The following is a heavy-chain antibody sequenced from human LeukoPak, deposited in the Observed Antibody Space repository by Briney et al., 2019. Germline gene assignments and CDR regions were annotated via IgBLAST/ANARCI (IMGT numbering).Heavy chain of an antibody. D-gene: IGHD4-11*01. CDR3: ARDLMYDYNVGY. Sequence: GGSLRLSCAASGFTFSSYSMNWARQAPGKGLEWVSSISSSSSYIYYADSVKGRFTISRDNAKNSLYLQMNSLRAEDTAVYYCARDLMYDYNVGYWGQGTLVTVSS. CDR1: GFTFSSYS. V-gene: IGHV3-21*01. J-gene: IGHJ4*02. CDR2: ISSSSSYI.